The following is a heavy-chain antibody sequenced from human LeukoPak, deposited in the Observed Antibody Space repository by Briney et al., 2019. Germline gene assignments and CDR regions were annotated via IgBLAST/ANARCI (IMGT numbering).Heavy chain of an antibody. Sequence: PGGSLRLSCAASGFTFSSYEMNWVRQAPGKGLEWVSNISGSGVSGGNTYYADSVKGRFTISRDNSKNTLYLRMNSLRTEDTAVYYCAKSGNNRFDYWGQGTLVTVSS. J-gene: IGHJ4*02. CDR3: AKSGNNRFDY. CDR2: ISGSGVSGGNT. D-gene: IGHD4-23*01. CDR1: GFTFSSYE. V-gene: IGHV3-23*01.